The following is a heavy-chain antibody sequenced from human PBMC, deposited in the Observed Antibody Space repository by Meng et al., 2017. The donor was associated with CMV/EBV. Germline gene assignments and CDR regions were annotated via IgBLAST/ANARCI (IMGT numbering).Heavy chain of an antibody. D-gene: IGHD1-26*01. J-gene: IGHJ5*02. V-gene: IGHV1-2*02. CDR3: ARSPGAITNWFDP. Sequence: ASVTVSCKASGYTFTGYYMHWVRQAPGQGREWMGWINPNSGGTNYAQKFQGRVTMTRDTSISTAYMELSRLRSDDTAVYYCARSPGAITNWFDPWGQGTLVTVSS. CDR1: GYTFTGYY. CDR2: INPNSGGT.